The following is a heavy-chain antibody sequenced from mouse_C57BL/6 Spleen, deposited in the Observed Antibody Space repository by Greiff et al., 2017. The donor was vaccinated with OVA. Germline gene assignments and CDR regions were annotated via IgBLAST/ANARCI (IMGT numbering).Heavy chain of an antibody. J-gene: IGHJ1*03. Sequence: EVQLQQSGPVLVKPGASVKMSCKASGYTFTDYYMNWVKQSHGKSLEWIGVINPYNGGTSYNQKFKGKATLTVDKSSSTAYMELNSLTSEDSAVYYCARGRVDYGAFDVWGTGTTVTVSS. CDR3: ARGRVDYGAFDV. CDR1: GYTFTDYY. D-gene: IGHD2-4*01. CDR2: INPYNGGT. V-gene: IGHV1-19*01.